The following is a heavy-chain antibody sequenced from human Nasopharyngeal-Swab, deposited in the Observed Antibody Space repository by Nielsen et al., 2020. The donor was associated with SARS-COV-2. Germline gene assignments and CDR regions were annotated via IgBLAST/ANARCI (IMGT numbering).Heavy chain of an antibody. CDR3: AKSPPYYYDSSGYYDY. J-gene: IGHJ4*02. CDR2: ISWNSGSI. V-gene: IGHV3-9*01. Sequence: LSLTCAASGFTFDDYAMHWVRQAPGKGLEWVSGISWNSGSIGYADSVKGRFTISRDNAKNSLYLQMNSLRAEDTAVYYCAKSPPYYYDSSGYYDYWGQGTLVTVSS. CDR1: GFTFDDYA. D-gene: IGHD3-22*01.